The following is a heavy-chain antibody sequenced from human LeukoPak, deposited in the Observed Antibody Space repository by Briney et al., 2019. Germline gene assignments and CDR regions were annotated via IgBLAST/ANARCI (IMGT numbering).Heavy chain of an antibody. CDR1: GGSFSGYY. Sequence: SETLSLTCAVYGGSFSGYYWSWIRQPPGKGLEWIGEINHSGSTNYNPSLKSRVTISVDTSKNQFSLKLSSVTAADTAVYYCASWRKGGHYYYYYGMDVWGQGTTVTVSS. V-gene: IGHV4-34*01. D-gene: IGHD3-16*01. CDR2: INHSGST. J-gene: IGHJ6*02. CDR3: ASWRKGGHYYYYYGMDV.